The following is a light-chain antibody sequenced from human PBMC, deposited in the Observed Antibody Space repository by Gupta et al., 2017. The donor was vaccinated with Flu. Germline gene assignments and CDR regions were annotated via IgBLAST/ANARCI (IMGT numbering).Light chain of an antibody. CDR3: QQDKNWPPLT. CDR1: QSVSSN. J-gene: IGKJ4*01. V-gene: IGKV3-15*01. CDR2: GAS. Sequence: EIVMTQSPATLSVSPGERATLSCRASQSVSSNLAWYKQKPGQAPRLLIYGASTRDTGIPARFSGSGSGTEFTLTISSRQSEDFAVYYCQQDKNWPPLTFGGGTKVEIK.